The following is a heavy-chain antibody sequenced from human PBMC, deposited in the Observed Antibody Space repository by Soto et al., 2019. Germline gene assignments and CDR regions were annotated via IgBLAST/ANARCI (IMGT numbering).Heavy chain of an antibody. V-gene: IGHV3-23*01. CDR3: VKGVSYSYLMDV. CDR1: GFNFSSHT. CDR2: ISGGGDIT. J-gene: IGHJ6*03. Sequence: EVQLLESGGGLVQPGESLRLSCAATGFNFSSHTMPWVGQAPGRGLEWVSAISGGGDITSYADSVKGRFTISRDNSERTLYLQMNSLRAEDTAVYYCVKGVSYSYLMDVWGEGTTVTVSS.